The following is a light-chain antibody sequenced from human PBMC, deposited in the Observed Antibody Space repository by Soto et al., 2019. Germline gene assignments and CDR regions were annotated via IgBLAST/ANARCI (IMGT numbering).Light chain of an antibody. CDR2: DVS. CDR1: SSDVGGYNY. J-gene: IGLJ2*01. Sequence: QSALTQPASVSGSPGQLITISCTGTSSDVGGYNYVSWYQQHPGKAPKLMIYDVSNRPSGVSNRFSGSKSGNTASLTISGLQAEDEADYYCSSYTSSSPHVVFGGGTKLTVL. V-gene: IGLV2-14*01. CDR3: SSYTSSSPHVV.